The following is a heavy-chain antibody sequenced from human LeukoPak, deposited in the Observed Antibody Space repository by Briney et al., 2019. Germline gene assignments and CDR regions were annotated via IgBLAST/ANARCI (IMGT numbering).Heavy chain of an antibody. CDR3: ARHRLGYSYGPFDY. Sequence: SETLSLTCTVSDGSISSYYWSWIRQPPGKGPEWIGYIYYSGSTNYNPSLKSRATISVDTSKNQFSLKLSSVTAADTAVYYCARHRLGYSYGPFDYWGQGTLVTVSS. CDR1: DGSISSYY. J-gene: IGHJ4*02. V-gene: IGHV4-59*08. CDR2: IYYSGST. D-gene: IGHD5-18*01.